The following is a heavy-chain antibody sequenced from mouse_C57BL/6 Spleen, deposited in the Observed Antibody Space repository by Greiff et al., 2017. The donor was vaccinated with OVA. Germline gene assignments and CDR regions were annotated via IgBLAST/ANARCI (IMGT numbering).Heavy chain of an antibody. Sequence: QVQLQQSGPELVKPGASVKISCKASGYAFSSSWMNWVKQRPGKGLEWIRRIYPGDGDTNYNGKFKGKATLTADKSSSTAYMQLSSLTSEDSAVYFCARGDYYGSSYGWFAYWGQGTLVTVSA. CDR2: IYPGDGDT. CDR1: GYAFSSSW. V-gene: IGHV1-82*01. CDR3: ARGDYYGSSYGWFAY. J-gene: IGHJ3*01. D-gene: IGHD1-1*01.